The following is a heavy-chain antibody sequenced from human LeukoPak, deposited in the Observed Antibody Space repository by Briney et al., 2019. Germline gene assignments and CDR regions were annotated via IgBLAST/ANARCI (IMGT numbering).Heavy chain of an antibody. Sequence: GASVKVSCKASGFTFTSSAVQWVRQARGQRLEWIGWIVVGSGNTNYAQKFQERVTIARDMSTSTAYMELSSLRSEDTAVYYCAAVVSDKKYNWNDRWDLDYWGQGTLVTVSS. D-gene: IGHD1-20*01. CDR3: AAVVSDKKYNWNDRWDLDY. V-gene: IGHV1-58*01. CDR2: IVVGSGNT. J-gene: IGHJ4*02. CDR1: GFTFTSSA.